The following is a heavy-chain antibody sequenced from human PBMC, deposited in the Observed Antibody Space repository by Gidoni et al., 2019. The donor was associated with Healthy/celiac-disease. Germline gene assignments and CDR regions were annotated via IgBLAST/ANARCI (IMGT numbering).Heavy chain of an antibody. Sequence: QLQLQESGPGLVKPSETLSLTCTVSGGSISSSSYYWGWIRPPPGKGLEWIGRIYYRGSTYYNPSLKSRVTRSVDTSKNQFSLKLGSVTAADTAVYYCARHDRGDGYNDLRWFDPWGQGTLVTVSS. CDR1: GGSISSSSYY. CDR3: ARHDRGDGYNDLRWFDP. V-gene: IGHV4-39*01. CDR2: IYYRGST. J-gene: IGHJ5*02. D-gene: IGHD5-12*01.